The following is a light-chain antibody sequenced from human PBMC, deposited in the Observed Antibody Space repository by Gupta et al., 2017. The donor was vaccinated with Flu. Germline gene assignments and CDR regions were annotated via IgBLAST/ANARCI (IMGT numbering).Light chain of an antibody. CDR2: LAS. J-gene: IGKJ4*01. V-gene: IGKV2-28*01. Sequence: LLIYLASKRASGVSDRFSGSGSGTEFTLKIIRVEAEDVGVYYCMQALQAATFGGGTKVDIK. CDR3: MQALQAAT.